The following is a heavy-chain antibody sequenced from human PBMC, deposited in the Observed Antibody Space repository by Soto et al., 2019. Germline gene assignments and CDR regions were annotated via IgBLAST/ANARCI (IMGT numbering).Heavy chain of an antibody. Sequence: ASVKVSCKASGYTFTSYDINWVRQATGQGLVWMGWMNPNSGNTGYAQKFQGRVTMTRNTSISTAYMELSSLRSEDTAVYYCARLMLPAAIFGAFDIWGQGTMVTVSS. V-gene: IGHV1-8*01. CDR3: ARLMLPAAIFGAFDI. CDR2: MNPNSGNT. J-gene: IGHJ3*02. D-gene: IGHD2-2*02. CDR1: GYTFTSYD.